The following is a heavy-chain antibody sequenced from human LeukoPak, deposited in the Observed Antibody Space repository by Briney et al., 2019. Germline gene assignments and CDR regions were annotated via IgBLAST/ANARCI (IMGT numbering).Heavy chain of an antibody. V-gene: IGHV4-59*12. CDR1: GGSINGYY. CDR3: ARVGTEHWLAPPGPDY. D-gene: IGHD3-9*01. Sequence: SETLSLTCTVSGGSINGYYWSWIRQPPGKGLEWIGYIYYSGSTNYNPSLKSRVTISVDTSKNQFSLKLSSVTAADTAVYYCARVGTEHWLAPPGPDYWGQGTLVTVSS. J-gene: IGHJ4*02. CDR2: IYYSGST.